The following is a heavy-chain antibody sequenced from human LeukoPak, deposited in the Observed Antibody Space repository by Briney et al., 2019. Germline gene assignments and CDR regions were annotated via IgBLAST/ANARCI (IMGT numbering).Heavy chain of an antibody. D-gene: IGHD3-22*01. Sequence: PGGSLRLSCAASGFTVSSNYMSWVRQAPGKGLEWVSVIYSGGSTYYADSVKGRFTISRDNSKNTLYLQMNSLRAEDTAVYYCARGSSGADDAFDTWGQGTMVTVSS. V-gene: IGHV3-66*01. CDR3: ARGSSGADDAFDT. J-gene: IGHJ3*02. CDR1: GFTVSSNY. CDR2: IYSGGST.